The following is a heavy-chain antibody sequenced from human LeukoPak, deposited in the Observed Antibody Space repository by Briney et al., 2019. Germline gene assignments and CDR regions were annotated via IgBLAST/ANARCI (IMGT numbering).Heavy chain of an antibody. V-gene: IGHV3-11*01. D-gene: IGHD3-16*02. J-gene: IGHJ4*02. CDR3: AKSLGGVIVTSFDY. CDR2: ISSSGSTI. Sequence: PGGSLRLSCAASGFIFTNYFMSWVRQAPGKGLEWVSYISSSGSTIYYADSVKGRFTISRDNAKNSLYLQMNSLRAEDTAVYYCAKSLGGVIVTSFDYWGQGTLVTVSS. CDR1: GFIFTNYF.